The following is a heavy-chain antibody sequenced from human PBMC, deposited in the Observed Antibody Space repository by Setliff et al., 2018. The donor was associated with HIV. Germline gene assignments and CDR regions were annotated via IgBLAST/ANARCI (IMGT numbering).Heavy chain of an antibody. V-gene: IGHV4-59*04. CDR2: IYYNGNA. CDR3: ASRIYYYDSNNFLREEGFDP. Sequence: SETLSLTCTVSGGSISIHYWSWIRQPPGKGLEWVGYIYYNGNAYYNPSLRSRVTISVDRSKNQFSLKLSSVTAADTAVYYCASRIYYYDSNNFLREEGFDPWGQGTLVTVSS. D-gene: IGHD3-22*01. CDR1: GGSISIHY. J-gene: IGHJ5*02.